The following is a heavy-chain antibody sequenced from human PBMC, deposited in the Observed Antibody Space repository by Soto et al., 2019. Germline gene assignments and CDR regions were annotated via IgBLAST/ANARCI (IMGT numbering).Heavy chain of an antibody. CDR2: IYSGGST. V-gene: IGHV3-53*04. D-gene: IGHD2-15*01. CDR3: ARIIVVVVAATELHYYYYYMDV. CDR1: GFTVSSNY. Sequence: GGSLRLSCAASGFTVSSNYMSWVRQAPGKGLEWVSVIYSGGSTYYADSVKGRFTISRHNSKNTLYLQMNSLRAEDTAVYYCARIIVVVVAATELHYYYYYMDVWGKGTTVTVSS. J-gene: IGHJ6*03.